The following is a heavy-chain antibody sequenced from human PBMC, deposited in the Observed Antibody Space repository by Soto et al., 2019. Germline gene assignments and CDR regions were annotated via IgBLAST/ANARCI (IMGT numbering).Heavy chain of an antibody. J-gene: IGHJ6*02. CDR2: ISWNSGSV. D-gene: IGHD1-1*01. V-gene: IGHV3-9*01. CDR3: AKDIGLTTPRDYYYYYGMDV. Sequence: EVQLVESGVGLVQPGRSLRLSCAASGFTFDDYAMHWVRQAPGKGLEWVSGISWNSGSVGYADSVKGRFTISRDNAKNSLYLQMNSLRAEDTALYYCAKDIGLTTPRDYYYYYGMDVWGQGTTVTVSS. CDR1: GFTFDDYA.